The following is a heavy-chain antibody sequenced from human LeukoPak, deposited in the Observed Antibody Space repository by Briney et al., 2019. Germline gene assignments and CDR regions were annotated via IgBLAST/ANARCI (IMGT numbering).Heavy chain of an antibody. V-gene: IGHV3-74*01. J-gene: IGHJ4*02. CDR1: GFTFSSYW. Sequence: TGRSLRLSCAASGFTFSSYWMHWVSQAPGKGLVWVSRINSDGSRTSYADSVKGRFTISRDNAKNTLYLQMNSVRAEDTAVYYCARHIAAAGPGFDYWGQGTLVTVSS. CDR3: ARHIAAAGPGFDY. D-gene: IGHD6-13*01. CDR2: INSDGSRT.